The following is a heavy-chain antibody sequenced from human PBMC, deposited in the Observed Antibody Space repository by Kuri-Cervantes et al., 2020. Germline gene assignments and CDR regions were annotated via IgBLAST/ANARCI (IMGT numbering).Heavy chain of an antibody. V-gene: IGHV4-39*01. J-gene: IGHJ6*01. D-gene: IGHD5-18*01. CDR1: GGSISSSSYY. Sequence: GSLRLSCTVSGGSISSSSYYWAWIRQPPGMGLEWVGSIYYSGTTYYNPSLKSRLTISEDTPKNQFSLRLSSVTAADTAVYYCARRQVDTAMVYYYGMDVWGQGTTVTCAS. CDR2: IYYSGTT. CDR3: ARRQVDTAMVYYYGMDV.